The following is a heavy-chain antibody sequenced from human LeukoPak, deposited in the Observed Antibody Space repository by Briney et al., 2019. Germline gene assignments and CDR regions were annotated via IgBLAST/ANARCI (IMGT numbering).Heavy chain of an antibody. Sequence: GASVKVSCKASGHTFTGYYMHWVRQAPGQGLEWMGWIYPNSGGTNYAQKFQGRVTVTRDTSISTAYMELSALRSDDTAVYYCARSPLYYDSSGYYARLDYWGQGTLVTVSS. V-gene: IGHV1-2*02. D-gene: IGHD3-22*01. CDR1: GHTFTGYY. CDR2: IYPNSGGT. J-gene: IGHJ4*02. CDR3: ARSPLYYDSSGYYARLDY.